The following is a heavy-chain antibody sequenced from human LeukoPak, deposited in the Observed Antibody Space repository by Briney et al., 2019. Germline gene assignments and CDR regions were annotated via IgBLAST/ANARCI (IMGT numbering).Heavy chain of an antibody. Sequence: MASETLSLTCAVYGGSFTGYYWSWIRQPPGKGLEWIGEINHSGSTNYNPSLKSRVTISVDTSKNQFSLKLSSVTAADTAVYYCARGFGQTTVTAFDIWGQGTMVTVSS. J-gene: IGHJ3*02. CDR1: GGSFTGYY. D-gene: IGHD4-17*01. CDR2: INHSGST. CDR3: ARGFGQTTVTAFDI. V-gene: IGHV4-34*01.